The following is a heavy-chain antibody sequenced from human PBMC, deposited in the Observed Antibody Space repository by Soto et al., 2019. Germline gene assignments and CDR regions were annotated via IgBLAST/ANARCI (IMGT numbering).Heavy chain of an antibody. CDR3: AGQNPARKSLSVKPVNWLDP. D-gene: IGHD2-8*01. CDR1: GYSFTGYW. CDR2: IDPSDSYT. J-gene: IGHJ5*02. V-gene: IGHV5-10-1*01. Sequence: GESLKISCKGSGYSFTGYWITWVRQMPGKGLEWMGKIDPSDSYTDYSPSFQGHVTISADKSISTAYLQWSSLKASDTAVYYCAGQNPARKSLSVKPVNWLDPWGQGTLVTVSS.